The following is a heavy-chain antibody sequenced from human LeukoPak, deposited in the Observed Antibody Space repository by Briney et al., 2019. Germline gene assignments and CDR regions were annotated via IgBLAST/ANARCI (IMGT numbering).Heavy chain of an antibody. Sequence: SSETLSLTCTVSGGSISSYYWSWIRQPPGKGLERIGYIYTSGSTNYNPSLKSRVTISVDTSKNQFSLKLSSVTAADTAVYYCASTRQQLVGYYYYYYMDVWGKGTTVTVSS. CDR3: ASTRQQLVGYYYYYYMDV. D-gene: IGHD6-13*01. J-gene: IGHJ6*03. CDR1: GGSISSYY. V-gene: IGHV4-4*09. CDR2: IYTSGST.